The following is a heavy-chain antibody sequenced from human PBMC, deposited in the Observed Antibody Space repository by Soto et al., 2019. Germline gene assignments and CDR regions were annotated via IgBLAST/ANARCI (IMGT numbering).Heavy chain of an antibody. J-gene: IGHJ3*02. V-gene: IGHV3-23*01. CDR3: AKDRRGYSTVIPAEAFDI. Sequence: SGGSLRLSCAASGFTFSSYAMSWVRQAPGKGLEWVSAISGSGGSTYYADSVKGRFTISRDNSKNTLYLQMNSLRAEDTAVYYCAKDRRGYSTVIPAEAFDIWGQGTMVTVSS. CDR2: ISGSGGST. CDR1: GFTFSSYA. D-gene: IGHD2-8*01.